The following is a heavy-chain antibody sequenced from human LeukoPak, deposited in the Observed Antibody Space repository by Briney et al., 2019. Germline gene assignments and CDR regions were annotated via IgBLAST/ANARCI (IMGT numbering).Heavy chain of an antibody. CDR2: IYSGGST. J-gene: IGHJ5*02. Sequence: GGPLRLSCAASGFTVSSNYMSWVRQAPGKGLEWVSVIYSGGSTYYADSVKGRFTISRDNSKNTLYLQMNSLRAEDTAVYYCARDRDYYGSGSYGGNWFDPWGQGTLVTVSS. CDR3: ARDRDYYGSGSYGGNWFDP. D-gene: IGHD3-10*01. V-gene: IGHV3-66*01. CDR1: GFTVSSNY.